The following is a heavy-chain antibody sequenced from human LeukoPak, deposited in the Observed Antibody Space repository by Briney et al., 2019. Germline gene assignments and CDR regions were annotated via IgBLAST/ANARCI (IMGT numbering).Heavy chain of an antibody. CDR2: IYYSGST. D-gene: IGHD6-19*01. CDR3: ARQGSGWNFDY. CDR1: GGSISSYY. J-gene: IGHJ4*02. Sequence: SETLSLTCTVSGGSISSYYWSWIRQPPGKGLEWIGYIYYSGSTNYNPSLKSRVTISVDTSKNQFSLKLSSVTAADTAVYYCARQGSGWNFDYWGQGTLVTVSS. V-gene: IGHV4-59*08.